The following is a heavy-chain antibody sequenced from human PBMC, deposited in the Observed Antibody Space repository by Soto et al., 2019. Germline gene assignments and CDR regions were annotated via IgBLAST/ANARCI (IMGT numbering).Heavy chain of an antibody. CDR2: IYWDDDK. CDR1: GFSLSTSGVG. J-gene: IGHJ5*02. D-gene: IGHD2-2*01. CDR3: AHRVHDIVVVPAAGWLAP. V-gene: IGHV2-5*02. Sequence: QITLKESGPSLVKLTQTVTLTCTFSGFSLSTSGVGVAWIRQPPGKALEWLALIYWDDDKRYSPSLKSSLTITKDTSKRQVVLTMTNTDPVDTATYYCAHRVHDIVVVPAAGWLAPWGQGTLVTVSS.